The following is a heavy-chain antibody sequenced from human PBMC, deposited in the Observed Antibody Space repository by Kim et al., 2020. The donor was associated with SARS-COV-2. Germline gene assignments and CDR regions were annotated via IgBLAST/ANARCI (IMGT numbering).Heavy chain of an antibody. V-gene: IGHV6-1*01. J-gene: IGHJ4*01. Sequence: SQTLSLTCAISGDSVSSNSAAWNWIRQSPSRGLEWLGRTYHRSKWYNDYAVSVKSRITINPDTSKNQFSLQLNSVTPEDTAVYYCARVSYDFWSGYYPFDYWGHGTLVTVSS. CDR3: ARVSYDFWSGYYPFDY. CDR2: TYHRSKWYN. CDR1: GDSVSSNSAA. D-gene: IGHD3-3*01.